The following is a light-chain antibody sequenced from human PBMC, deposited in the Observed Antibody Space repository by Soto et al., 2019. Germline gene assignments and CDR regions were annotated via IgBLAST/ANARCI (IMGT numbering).Light chain of an antibody. V-gene: IGLV2-14*03. J-gene: IGLJ3*02. CDR3: SSYTSSSTLV. CDR2: EVI. Sequence: QSALTQPASVSGSPGQSITISCTGTDSDVGGYIYVSWYQQHPGKAPKLMIYEVINRPSGVSNRFSGSKSANTASLTISGLQAEDEADYYCSSYTSSSTLVFGGGTKLTVL. CDR1: DSDVGGYIY.